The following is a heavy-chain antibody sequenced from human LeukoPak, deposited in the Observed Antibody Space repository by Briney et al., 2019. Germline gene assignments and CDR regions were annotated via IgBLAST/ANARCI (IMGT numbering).Heavy chain of an antibody. CDR3: AKAGAVAGNGYYFDY. CDR2: ISYDGGKS. J-gene: IGHJ4*02. V-gene: IGHV3-30*18. D-gene: IGHD6-19*01. Sequence: PGGSLRLSCATSGFTFSSHDMHWVRQAPGKGLEWVAIISYDGGKSDYADSVKGRFTISRDNSKNTLYLQMNSLRAEDTAVYYCAKAGAVAGNGYYFDYWGQGTLVTVSS. CDR1: GFTFSSHD.